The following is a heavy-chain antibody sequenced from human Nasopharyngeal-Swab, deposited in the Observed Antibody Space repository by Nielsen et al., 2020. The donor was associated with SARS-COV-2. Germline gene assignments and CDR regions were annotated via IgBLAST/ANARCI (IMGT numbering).Heavy chain of an antibody. CDR3: ARVSSWSNFDY. D-gene: IGHD6-13*01. CDR2: IFWDDDK. CDR1: GFSLATSGVG. J-gene: IGHJ4*02. V-gene: IGHV2-5*02. Sequence: SGPTLVKPTQTLTLTCTFSGFSLATSGVGVGRIRQPPGKALEWLTLIFWDDDKRYSPSLKSRLTIPKDTSKNQVVLTMTNMDPVDTATYYCARVSSWSNFDYWGQGTLVTVSS.